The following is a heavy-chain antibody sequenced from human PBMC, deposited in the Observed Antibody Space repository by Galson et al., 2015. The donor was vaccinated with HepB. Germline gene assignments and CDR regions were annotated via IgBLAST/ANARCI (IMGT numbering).Heavy chain of an antibody. V-gene: IGHV1-18*04. J-gene: IGHJ5*02. CDR3: ARDFPYYYDSSGYSHNWFDP. D-gene: IGHD3-22*01. CDR1: GYTFTSYG. CDR2: ISAYNGNT. Sequence: SVKVSCKASGYTFTSYGISWVRQAPGQGLEWMGWISAYNGNTNYAQKLQGRVTMTTDTSTSTAYMELRSLRSDDSAVYYCARDFPYYYDSSGYSHNWFDPWGQGTLVTVSS.